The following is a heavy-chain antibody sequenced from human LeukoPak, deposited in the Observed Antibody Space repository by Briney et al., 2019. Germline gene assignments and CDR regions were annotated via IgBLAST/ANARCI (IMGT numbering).Heavy chain of an antibody. CDR2: ISSSGSTI. Sequence: PGRSLRLSCAASGFTFSSYEMNWVRQAPGKGLEWVSYISSSGSTIYYADSAKGRFTISRDNAKNSLYLQMNSLRAEDTAVYYCARVGWGLFDYWGQGTLVTVSS. CDR3: ARVGWGLFDY. CDR1: GFTFSSYE. D-gene: IGHD7-27*01. V-gene: IGHV3-48*03. J-gene: IGHJ4*02.